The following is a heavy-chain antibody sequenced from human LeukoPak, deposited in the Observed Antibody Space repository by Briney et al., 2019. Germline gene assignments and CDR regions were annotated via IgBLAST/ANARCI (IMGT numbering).Heavy chain of an antibody. V-gene: IGHV4-59*01. CDR2: IYYSGSR. CDR3: ARILWFGESYGMDV. D-gene: IGHD3-10*01. CDR1: GGSISSYY. J-gene: IGHJ6*02. Sequence: SETLSLTCTVSGGSISSYYWGWIRQPPGKGLEWIGYIYYSGSRSYNPSLKSRVTISVDTYKNQFSLKLSSVTAADTAVYYCARILWFGESYGMDVWGQGTTVTVSS.